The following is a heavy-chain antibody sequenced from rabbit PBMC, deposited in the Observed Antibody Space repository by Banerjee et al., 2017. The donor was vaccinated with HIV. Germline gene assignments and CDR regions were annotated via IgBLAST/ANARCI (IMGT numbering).Heavy chain of an antibody. CDR3: AREDGGVGGYDNNL. CDR2: INTSSGNT. Sequence: QSLEESGGDLVKPGAFLTLTCTASGFSFSNKYEMCWVRQAPGKGLEWIACINTSSGNTVYASWAKGRFTISRTSSTTVTLQMTSLTAADTATYFCAREDGGVGGYDNNLWGQGTLVTVS. V-gene: IGHV1S40*01. D-gene: IGHD1-1*01. CDR1: GFSFSNKYE. J-gene: IGHJ4*01.